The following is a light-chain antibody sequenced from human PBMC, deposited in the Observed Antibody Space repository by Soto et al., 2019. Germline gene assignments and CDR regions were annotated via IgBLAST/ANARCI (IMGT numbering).Light chain of an antibody. CDR2: DAS. Sequence: EIVLTQSPATLSLSPGEGATLSCRASQSVSSYLAWYQQKPGQAPRLLIYDASNRATGIPARFTGSGSGTDFTLTISSLEPVDFAVYYCQHRSNWPLTFGPGTKVDIK. CDR1: QSVSSY. CDR3: QHRSNWPLT. V-gene: IGKV3-11*01. J-gene: IGKJ3*01.